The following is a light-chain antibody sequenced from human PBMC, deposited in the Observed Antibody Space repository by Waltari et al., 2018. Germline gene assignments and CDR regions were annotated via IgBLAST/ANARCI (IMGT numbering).Light chain of an antibody. CDR3: AAWDDRLNGPV. V-gene: IGLV1-36*01. Sequence: QSVLTQPPSVSEAPRQRVTISCSGSSPNIGNNAVNWYQQLPGKAPRLLIYYDDLVASGVSDRFSGSKSGTSASLAISGLQSEDEADYYCAAWDDRLNGPVFGGGTKLTVL. CDR2: YDD. CDR1: SPNIGNNA. J-gene: IGLJ2*01.